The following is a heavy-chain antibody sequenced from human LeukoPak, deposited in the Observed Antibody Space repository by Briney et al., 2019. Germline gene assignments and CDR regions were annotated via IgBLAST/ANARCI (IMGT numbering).Heavy chain of an antibody. CDR3: AKGDSCSGGSCHPPP. D-gene: IGHD2-15*01. CDR1: GFTFSSYA. V-gene: IGHV3-23*01. J-gene: IGHJ5*02. CDR2: ISGSGGST. Sequence: GGSLRLSCAASGFTFSSYAISWVRQAPGKGLEWVSAISGSGGSTYYADSVKGRFTISRDNSKNTLYLQMNSLRAEDTAVYYCAKGDSCSGGSCHPPPWGQGTLATVSS.